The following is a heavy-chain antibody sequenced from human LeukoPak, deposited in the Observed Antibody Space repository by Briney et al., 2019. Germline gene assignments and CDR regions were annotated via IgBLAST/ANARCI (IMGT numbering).Heavy chain of an antibody. CDR2: IYSGGST. D-gene: IGHD3-22*01. V-gene: IGHV3-66*01. J-gene: IGHJ6*02. Sequence: GGSLRLSCAASGFTVSSNYMSWVRQAPGKGLEWVSVIYSGGSTYYADSVKGRFTISRDNSKNTLYLQMNSLRAEDTAVYYCARDPYNYYNGSVYYGNYYYYVMDVGAQGPRVPVP. CDR3: ARDPYNYYNGSVYYGNYYYYVMDV. CDR1: GFTVSSNY.